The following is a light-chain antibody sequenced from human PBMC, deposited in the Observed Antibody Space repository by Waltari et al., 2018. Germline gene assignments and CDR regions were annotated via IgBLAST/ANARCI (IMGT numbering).Light chain of an antibody. CDR2: GAS. Sequence: VLTQSPGTLSLSPGERATLSCRASQSLTKKYLAWYQQKPGQAPRLLIYGASSRAAGVPDRFSGSGSGTDFTITISRLEPDDFAVYYCQQYGSSIMYTFGQGTKLEIK. CDR3: QQYGSSIMYT. CDR1: QSLTKKY. J-gene: IGKJ2*01. V-gene: IGKV3-20*01.